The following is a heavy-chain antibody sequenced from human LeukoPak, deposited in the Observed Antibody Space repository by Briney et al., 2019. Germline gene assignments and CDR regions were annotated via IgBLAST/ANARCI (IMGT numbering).Heavy chain of an antibody. D-gene: IGHD1-26*01. CDR1: GGSFSGYY. CDR3: ARLGGYYGDYDY. V-gene: IGHV4-34*01. CDR2: INHSGST. J-gene: IGHJ4*02. Sequence: PSETLSLTCAVYGGSFSGYYWSWIRQPPGKGLEWIGEINHSGSTNYNPSLKSRVTISVDTSKNQFSLKLSSVTAADTAVYYCARLGGYYGDYDYWGQGTLVTVSS.